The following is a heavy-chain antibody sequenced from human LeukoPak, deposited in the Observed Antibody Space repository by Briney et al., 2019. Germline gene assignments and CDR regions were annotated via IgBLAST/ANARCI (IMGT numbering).Heavy chain of an antibody. J-gene: IGHJ6*03. CDR2: IRSKANSYAT. Sequence: GGSLRLSCVASGFTFSGSAMHWVRQASGKGLEWVGRIRSKANSYATAYAASVKGRFTISRDDSKNTAYLQMNSLKTEDTAVYYCTRHSTVTTLGYYYYMDVWGKGTTVTISS. V-gene: IGHV3-73*01. D-gene: IGHD4-17*01. CDR3: TRHSTVTTLGYYYYMDV. CDR1: GFTFSGSA.